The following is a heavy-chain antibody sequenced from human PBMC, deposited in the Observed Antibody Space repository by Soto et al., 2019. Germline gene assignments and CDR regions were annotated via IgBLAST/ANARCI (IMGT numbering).Heavy chain of an antibody. J-gene: IGHJ4*02. CDR1: GFTFTRYS. V-gene: IGHV3-21*01. CDR3: ASESEDLTSNFDY. Sequence: PGGSLRLSCAASGFTFTRYSMYWVRQAPGKGLEWVSSISSTTNYIYYADSMKGRSTVSRDNAKNSVYLEMNSLSAEDTALSYCASESEDLTSNFDYWGQGTLVTVSS. CDR2: ISSTTNYI.